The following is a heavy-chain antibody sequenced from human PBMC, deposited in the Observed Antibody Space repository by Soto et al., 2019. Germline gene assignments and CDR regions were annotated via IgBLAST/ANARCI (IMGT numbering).Heavy chain of an antibody. J-gene: IGHJ5*01. V-gene: IGHV4-34*01. CDR1: GGSFSVHS. D-gene: IGHD3-22*01. Sequence: SETLSLTCAVYGGSFSVHSWTWIRESPGKGLEWIGDINHSGRVNYSPSLKSRVTISLDTSKNQFSLTLSAVTAADTAMYYCSTRAYDTNGYYRFDPWGQGTLVTVSS. CDR2: INHSGRV. CDR3: STRAYDTNGYYRFDP.